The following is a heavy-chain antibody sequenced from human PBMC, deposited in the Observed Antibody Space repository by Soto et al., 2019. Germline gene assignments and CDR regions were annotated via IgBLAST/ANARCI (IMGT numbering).Heavy chain of an antibody. J-gene: IGHJ3*02. D-gene: IGHD2-21*01. Sequence: GGSLRLSCAASGFTFSNAWMNWVRQAPGKGLEWVGRIKSKTDGGTTDYAAPVKGRFTISRDDSKNTLYLQMNSLKTEDTAVYYCTTDLFQNYDAFDIWGQGTMVTVSS. CDR1: GFTFSNAW. CDR3: TTDLFQNYDAFDI. CDR2: IKSKTDGGTT. V-gene: IGHV3-15*07.